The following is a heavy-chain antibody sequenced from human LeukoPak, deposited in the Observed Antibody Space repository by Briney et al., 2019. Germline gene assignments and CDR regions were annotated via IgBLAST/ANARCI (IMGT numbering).Heavy chain of an antibody. J-gene: IGHJ4*02. Sequence: ASVKVTCKASGYTFTGYYMHWVRQAPGQGLEWMGWINPNSGGTNYEQKFQGRVTMTRDTSISTAYMELSRLRSDDTAVYYCARGRLYYYDRGPVGYWGQGTLVTVSS. CDR2: INPNSGGT. D-gene: IGHD3-22*01. CDR1: GYTFTGYY. CDR3: ARGRLYYYDRGPVGY. V-gene: IGHV1-2*02.